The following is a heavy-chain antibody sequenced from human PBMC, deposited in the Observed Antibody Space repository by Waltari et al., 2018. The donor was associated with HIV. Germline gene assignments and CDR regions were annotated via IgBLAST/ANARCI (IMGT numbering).Heavy chain of an antibody. Sequence: LQLKESGPGLVKPSDTLSLTCAVSGASMRSKNYYWAWIRQSPGERLGWIATIYYTGDTYFAPSLKNRTSISVDSSKNLLSLSLASVTAADTAIYYCARQHAYTSDWFSQASFFNYWGPGTLVTVSS. CDR3: ARQHAYTSDWFSQASFFNY. V-gene: IGHV4-39*01. CDR1: GASMRSKNYY. D-gene: IGHD3-9*01. J-gene: IGHJ1*01. CDR2: IYYTGDT.